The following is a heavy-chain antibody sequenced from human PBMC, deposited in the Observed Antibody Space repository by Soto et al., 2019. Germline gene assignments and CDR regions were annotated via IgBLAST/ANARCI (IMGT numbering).Heavy chain of an antibody. Sequence: QVQLVQSGAEVKKPGSSVKVSCKASGGTFSSYAISWVRQAPGQGLEWMGGIIPIFGTANYAQKFQGRVTITADESTSTAYMEPSSLRSEHTAVYFCATGEASGSGWAIIYYWGQGTLVTVSS. CDR3: ATGEASGSGWAIIYY. D-gene: IGHD3-22*01. CDR2: IIPIFGTA. J-gene: IGHJ4*02. CDR1: GGTFSSYA. V-gene: IGHV1-69*12.